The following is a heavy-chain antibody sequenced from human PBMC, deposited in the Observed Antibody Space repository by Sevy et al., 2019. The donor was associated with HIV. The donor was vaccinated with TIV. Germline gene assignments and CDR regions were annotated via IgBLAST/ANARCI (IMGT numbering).Heavy chain of an antibody. CDR3: ARNKSRREGEYRFDP. CDR2: IYYTGST. CDR1: GGSISSGAYY. D-gene: IGHD1-1*01. J-gene: IGHJ5*02. V-gene: IGHV4-31*03. Sequence: SETLSLTCTVSGGSISSGAYYWSWIRQHPGTGLECIGYIYYTGSTYHNPSLRSRVTMSVDTSKNQFSLRLSSVTAADTAVYYCARNKSRREGEYRFDPWGQGTLVTVSS.